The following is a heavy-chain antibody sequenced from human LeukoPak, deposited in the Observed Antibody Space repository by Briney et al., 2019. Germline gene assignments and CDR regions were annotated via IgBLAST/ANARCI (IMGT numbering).Heavy chain of an antibody. CDR3: ARETSAAYYYDSSGYRWFDP. CDR1: GGSISSYY. J-gene: IGHJ5*02. V-gene: IGHV4-59*12. CDR2: IYYSGST. D-gene: IGHD3-22*01. Sequence: SETLSLTCNVSGGSISSYYWSWIRQPPGKGLEWIGYIYYSGSTNYNPSLKSRITISVDTSKNQFSLKLSSVTAADTAVYYCARETSAAYYYDSSGYRWFDPWGQGTLVTVSS.